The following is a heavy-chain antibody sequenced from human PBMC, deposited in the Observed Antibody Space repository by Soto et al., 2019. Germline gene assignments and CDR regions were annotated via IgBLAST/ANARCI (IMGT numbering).Heavy chain of an antibody. D-gene: IGHD5-12*01. V-gene: IGHV1-69*08. Sequence: QVQLVQSGAEVKKPGSSVKVSCKASGGTFSTSTFTWVRQAPGQGLEWMGRTIPILDVADYAQDFQGRVKITADKSTSTAYMELTSLTSKDTAVYYCARDSPIGSTYSGYYAIDSWGQGTLVTVSS. CDR2: TIPILDVA. CDR1: GGTFSTST. CDR3: ARDSPIGSTYSGYYAIDS. J-gene: IGHJ4*02.